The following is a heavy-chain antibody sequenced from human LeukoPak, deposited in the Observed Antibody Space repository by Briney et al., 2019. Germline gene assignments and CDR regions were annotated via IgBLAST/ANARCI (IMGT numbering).Heavy chain of an antibody. J-gene: IGHJ4*02. CDR1: GGSISSSSYC. Sequence: SETLSLTCTVSGGSISSSSYCWGWIRQPPGKGLEWIGSIYYSGSTYYNPSLKSRVTISVGTPKNQFSLKLSSVTAADTAVYYCARGLGGYYFSAKGFDYWGQGTLVTVSS. D-gene: IGHD3-22*01. CDR2: IYYSGST. CDR3: ARGLGGYYFSAKGFDY. V-gene: IGHV4-39*07.